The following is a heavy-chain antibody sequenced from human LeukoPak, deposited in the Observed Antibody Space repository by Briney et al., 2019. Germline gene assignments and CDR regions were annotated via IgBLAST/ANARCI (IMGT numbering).Heavy chain of an antibody. J-gene: IGHJ3*02. CDR3: ARGTLTIFGVPPSAFDI. CDR1: GYTFTCYY. CDR2: INPNSGGT. Sequence: ASVKVSCKASGYTFTCYYMHWVRQAPGQGLEWMGWINPNSGGTNYAQKFQGRVTMTRDTSITTAYMELSRLRSDDTAVYYCARGTLTIFGVPPSAFDIWGQGTMVTVSS. D-gene: IGHD3-3*01. V-gene: IGHV1-2*02.